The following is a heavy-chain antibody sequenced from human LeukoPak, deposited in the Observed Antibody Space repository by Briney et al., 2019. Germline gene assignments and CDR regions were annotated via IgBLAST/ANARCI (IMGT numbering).Heavy chain of an antibody. CDR2: INPSGSST. V-gene: IGHV1-46*01. CDR1: GYSFTSHY. CDR3: ARDNSVGDVAWWFDP. Sequence: ASVKVSCKASGYSFTSHYMHWVRQAPGQGLEWLGLINPSGSSTLYAQKFQGRLTMTRDMSTTTDYMELSSLRSEDTAVYYCARDNSVGDVAWWFDPWGQGTLVTVSS. D-gene: IGHD1-26*01. J-gene: IGHJ5*02.